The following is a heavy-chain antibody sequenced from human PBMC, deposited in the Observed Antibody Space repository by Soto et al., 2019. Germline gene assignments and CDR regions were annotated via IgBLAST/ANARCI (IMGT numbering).Heavy chain of an antibody. CDR1: GGSIRSYY. V-gene: IGHV4-59*01. Sequence: SETLSLTCSVSGGSIRSYYWSWIRQSPEKGLEWIGYFYHSGNSNYNPSLKSRVTISVDTSKNQLSPSLRSVTAADTAVYFCARISSVDPYGYVNGGLDVWGQGTTVTVYS. CDR2: FYHSGNS. CDR3: ARISSVDPYGYVNGGLDV. J-gene: IGHJ6*02. D-gene: IGHD5-18*01.